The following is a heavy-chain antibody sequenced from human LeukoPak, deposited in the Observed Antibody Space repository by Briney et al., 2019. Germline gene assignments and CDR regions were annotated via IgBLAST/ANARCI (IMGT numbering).Heavy chain of an antibody. CDR3: ASVYDGGSYYQGGFDP. V-gene: IGHV1-2*02. CDR1: GYTITGYY. Sequence: GASVKVSCKASGYTITGYYMHWVRQAPGQGLEWMGWINPNNGDTNYAQKFQGRVTMTRDTSINTAYMELSSLRSEDTAVYYCASVYDGGSYYQGGFDPWGQGTLVTVSS. D-gene: IGHD1-26*01. CDR2: INPNNGDT. J-gene: IGHJ5*02.